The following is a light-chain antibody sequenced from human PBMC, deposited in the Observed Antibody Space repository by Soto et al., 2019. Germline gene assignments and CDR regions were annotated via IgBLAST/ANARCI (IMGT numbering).Light chain of an antibody. CDR1: SSNIGSNT. CDR2: SNN. J-gene: IGLJ2*01. CDR3: AAWDDSLNGVV. Sequence: QSVLTQPPSVSGTPGQRVTISCSGSSSNIGSNTVNWYQQLPGTAPKLLIYSNNPRPSGVPDRFSGSKSGTSASLAISGLQSEDEADYYCAAWDDSLNGVVFGGGTKLTVL. V-gene: IGLV1-44*01.